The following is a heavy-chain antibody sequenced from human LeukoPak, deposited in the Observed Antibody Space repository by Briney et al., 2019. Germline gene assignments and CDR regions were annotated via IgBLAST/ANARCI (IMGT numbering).Heavy chain of an antibody. D-gene: IGHD6-19*01. Sequence: SETLSLTCTVSSGSISSSSYYWGWIRQPPGKGLEWIGRIYTTGNTDYNPSLKSRVTISVDTSNNQFSLKLRSVTAADTAVYYCARDRSSGWDFDYWGQGTLVTVSS. CDR1: SGSISSSSYY. J-gene: IGHJ4*02. CDR2: IYTTGNT. V-gene: IGHV4-39*07. CDR3: ARDRSSGWDFDY.